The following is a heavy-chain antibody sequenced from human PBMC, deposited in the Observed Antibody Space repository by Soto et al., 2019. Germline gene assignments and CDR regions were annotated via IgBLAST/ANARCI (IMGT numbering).Heavy chain of an antibody. V-gene: IGHV3-48*02. CDR1: GFSIGNFN. Sequence: EVRLVESGGDLVQPGGSWGFSVGASGFSIGNFNRNGFRRAPGKGLEWVAHTTDGLTKHYADLVQGRFIISRDNAKDSLYLELTDLRDDDTAVYYCARDTSHGVTIGGLDAWGQGTLVTVSS. J-gene: IGHJ5*02. D-gene: IGHD3-16*01. CDR2: TTDGLTK. CDR3: ARDTSHGVTIGGLDA.